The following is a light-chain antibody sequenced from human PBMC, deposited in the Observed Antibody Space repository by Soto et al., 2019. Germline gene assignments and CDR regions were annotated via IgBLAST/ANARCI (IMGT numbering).Light chain of an antibody. CDR1: QSISSY. J-gene: IGKJ2*01. Sequence: DIQMTQSPLSLSASVGDRVTITCRASQSISSYLNWYQQKRGKAPKLLIYAASSLQSGVPSRFSGSGSGTDFTLTISSLQPEDFAAYYCQQSYSTPHTVGQGTKLEIK. CDR2: AAS. V-gene: IGKV1-39*01. CDR3: QQSYSTPHT.